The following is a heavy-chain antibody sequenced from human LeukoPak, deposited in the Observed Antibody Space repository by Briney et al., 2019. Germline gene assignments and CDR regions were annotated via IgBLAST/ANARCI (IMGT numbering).Heavy chain of an antibody. CDR1: GITFSKYG. D-gene: IGHD5-18*01. V-gene: IGHV3-33*06. CDR3: AKDRDTAMEIEY. CDR2: IWYDGSNK. Sequence: GGSLRLSCAASGITFSKYGMHWVRQAPGKGLEWVAVIWYDGSNKYYADSVKVQYTISRDNSKSTLFLQMNSLRSEATAVYYCAKDRDTAMEIEYWGQGTLVTVSS. J-gene: IGHJ4*02.